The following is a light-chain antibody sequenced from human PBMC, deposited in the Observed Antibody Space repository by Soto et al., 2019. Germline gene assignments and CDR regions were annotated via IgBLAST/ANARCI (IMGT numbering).Light chain of an antibody. V-gene: IGLV3-21*02. J-gene: IGLJ1*01. Sequence: SYVVTQPPSVSVAPGQTARITCGGSNIGSKSVHWYQQKPGQAPVLAVYDDSDRPSGIPERFSGSNSGNTATLTISRVEAGDEADYYCQVWDFSSDHYVFGTGTKLTVL. CDR1: NIGSKS. CDR2: DDS. CDR3: QVWDFSSDHYV.